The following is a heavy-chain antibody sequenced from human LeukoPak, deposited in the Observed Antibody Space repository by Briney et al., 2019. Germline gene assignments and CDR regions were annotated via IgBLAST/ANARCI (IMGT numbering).Heavy chain of an antibody. CDR3: ARDGMITFGGVITNWFDP. V-gene: IGHV1-18*01. D-gene: IGHD3-16*01. CDR2: ISAYNGNT. J-gene: IGHJ5*02. CDR1: GYTFTIYG. Sequence: ASVKVSCKASGYTFTIYGISWVRQAPGQGLEWMGWISAYNGNTNYAQKLQGRVTMTTDTSTSTAYMELRSLRSDDTAVYYCARDGMITFGGVITNWFDPWGQGTLVTVSS.